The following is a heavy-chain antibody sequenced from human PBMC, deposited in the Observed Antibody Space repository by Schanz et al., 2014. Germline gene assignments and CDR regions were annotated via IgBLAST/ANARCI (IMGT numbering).Heavy chain of an antibody. CDR3: ARDRRRYCSTASCLHDNWFDP. CDR2: ISAYTNNT. CDR1: RYTFNTYG. V-gene: IGHV1-18*01. D-gene: IGHD2-2*01. J-gene: IGHJ5*02. Sequence: QVQLVQSGAEVKKPGASVKVSCEASRYTFNTYGLNWVRQAPGQGLEWMGWISAYTNNTNYAQKVQGRVTMITDTSTGTAYMELRSLRSDDTAVYYCARDRRRYCSTASCLHDNWFDPWGQGTLVIVSS.